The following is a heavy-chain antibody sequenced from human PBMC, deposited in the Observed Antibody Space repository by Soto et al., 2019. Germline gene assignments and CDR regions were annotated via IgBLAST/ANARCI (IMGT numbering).Heavy chain of an antibody. CDR1: GGSISSSSYY. Sequence: SETLSLTCTVSGGSISSSSYYWGWICQPPGKGLEWIGSIYYSGNTYYNPSLKSRVTISVDTAKNQFSLKLSSVTAADTAVYYCARSVEGHFDFWGQGTLVTVSS. J-gene: IGHJ4*01. CDR2: IYYSGNT. D-gene: IGHD6-19*01. CDR3: ARSVEGHFDF. V-gene: IGHV4-39*01.